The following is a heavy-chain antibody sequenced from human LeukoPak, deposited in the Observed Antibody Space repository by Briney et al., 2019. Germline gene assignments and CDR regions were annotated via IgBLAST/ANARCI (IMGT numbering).Heavy chain of an antibody. J-gene: IGHJ6*03. V-gene: IGHV1-8*01. CDR1: GYTFTSYD. Sequence: ASVKVSCKASGYTFTSYDINWVRQATGQGLEWMGWMNPNSGNTGYAQKFQGRVTMTRNTPISTAYMELSSLRSEDTAVYYCARRGRRVVRGSRNYYMDVWGKGTTVTVSS. CDR2: MNPNSGNT. D-gene: IGHD2-2*01. CDR3: ARRGRRVVRGSRNYYMDV.